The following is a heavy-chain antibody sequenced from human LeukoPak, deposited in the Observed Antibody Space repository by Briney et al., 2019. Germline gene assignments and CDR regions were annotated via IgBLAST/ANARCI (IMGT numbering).Heavy chain of an antibody. J-gene: IGHJ6*03. CDR2: IIPIFGTA. V-gene: IGHV1-69*13. D-gene: IGHD2-2*01. CDR1: GGTFSSYA. Sequence: ASVKVSCKASGGTFSSYAISWVRQAPGQGLEWMGGIIPIFGTANYAQKFQGRVTITADESTSTAYMELSSLRSEDTAVYYCAGLGYCSSTSCCSDYYYYMDVWGKGTTVTVSS. CDR3: AGLGYCSSTSCCSDYYYYMDV.